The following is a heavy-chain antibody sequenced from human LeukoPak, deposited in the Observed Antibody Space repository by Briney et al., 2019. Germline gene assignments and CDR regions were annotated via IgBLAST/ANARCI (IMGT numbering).Heavy chain of an antibody. V-gene: IGHV1-2*02. CDR1: GYTFTGYY. CDR2: INPNSGGT. CDR3: ARDGGITGTHYFDY. J-gene: IGHJ4*02. D-gene: IGHD1-7*01. Sequence: ASVKVSCKASGYTFTGYYMHWVRQAPGQGLEWMGWINPNSGGTNYAQKFQGRVTMTRDTSISTAYKELSRLRSDDTAVYYCARDGGITGTHYFDYWGQGTLVTVSS.